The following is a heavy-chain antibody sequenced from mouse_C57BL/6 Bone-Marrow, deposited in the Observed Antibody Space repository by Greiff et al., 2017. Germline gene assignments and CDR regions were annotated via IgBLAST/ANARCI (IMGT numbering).Heavy chain of an antibody. CDR1: GYSITSGYS. CDR2: ISYDGSN. Sequence: EVKLMESGPGLVKPSQSLSLTCSVTGYSITSGYSWNWIRQFPGNKLEWMGYISYDGSNNYNPSLKNRISIARDTSKNQFFLKLNSVTTEDTATYDCARGNFDVWGTGTTVTVSS. J-gene: IGHJ1*03. V-gene: IGHV3-6*01. CDR3: ARGNFDV.